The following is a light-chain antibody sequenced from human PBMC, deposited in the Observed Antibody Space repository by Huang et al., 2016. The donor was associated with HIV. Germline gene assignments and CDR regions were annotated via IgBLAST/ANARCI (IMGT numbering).Light chain of an antibody. CDR1: QTITTY. CDR3: QQSYSSPWT. V-gene: IGKV1-39*01. CDR2: AAS. Sequence: DIHLTQSPTSLSASVGDRVIITCRANQTITTYLNWYQQKPGKAPNLLISAASNLQSGVPPMFSGSGSGTDFALTISSLQPEDFDAYYCQQSYSSPWTFGQGTKVEI. J-gene: IGKJ1*01.